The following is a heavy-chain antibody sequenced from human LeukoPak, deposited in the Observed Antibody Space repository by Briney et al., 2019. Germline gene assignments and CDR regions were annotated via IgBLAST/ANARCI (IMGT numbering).Heavy chain of an antibody. CDR3: ARGRLLWFGELPSGWFDP. V-gene: IGHV4-34*01. D-gene: IGHD3-10*01. Sequence: PSETLSLTCAVYGGSFSGYYWSWIRQPPGEGLEWIGEINHSGSTNYNPSLKSRVTISVDTSKNQFSLKLSSVTAADTAVYYCARGRLLWFGELPSGWFDPWGQGTLVTVSS. J-gene: IGHJ5*02. CDR2: INHSGST. CDR1: GGSFSGYY.